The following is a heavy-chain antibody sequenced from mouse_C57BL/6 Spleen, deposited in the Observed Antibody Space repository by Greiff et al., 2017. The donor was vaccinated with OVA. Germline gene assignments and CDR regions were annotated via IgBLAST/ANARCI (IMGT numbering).Heavy chain of an antibody. Sequence: QVQLKQPGTELVKPGASVKLSCKASGYTFTSYWMHWVKQRPGQGLEWIGNINPSNGGTNYNEKFKSKATLTVDKSSSTAYMQLSSLTSEDSAVYYCAREGVYYGSSYDAMDYWGQGTSVTVSS. CDR2: INPSNGGT. CDR3: AREGVYYGSSYDAMDY. CDR1: GYTFTSYW. J-gene: IGHJ4*01. V-gene: IGHV1-53*01. D-gene: IGHD1-1*01.